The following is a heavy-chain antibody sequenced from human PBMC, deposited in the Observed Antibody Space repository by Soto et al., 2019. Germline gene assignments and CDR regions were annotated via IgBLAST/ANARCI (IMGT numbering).Heavy chain of an antibody. CDR2: ISWDGGST. V-gene: IGHV3-43*01. CDR1: GFTFDDYT. Sequence: GGSLRLSCAASGFTFDDYTMHWVRQAPGKGLEWVSLISWDGGSTYYADSVKGRFTISRDNSKNSLYLQMNSLRTEDTALYYCARNEAARPHYYYYYGMDVWGQGTTVTVSS. D-gene: IGHD6-6*01. J-gene: IGHJ6*02. CDR3: ARNEAARPHYYYYYGMDV.